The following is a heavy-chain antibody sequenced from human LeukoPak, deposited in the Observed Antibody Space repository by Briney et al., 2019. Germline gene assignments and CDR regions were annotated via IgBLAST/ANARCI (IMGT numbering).Heavy chain of an antibody. D-gene: IGHD3-16*02. CDR2: IYYSGST. Sequence: SETLSLTCTVSGGSISSYYWSWIRQPPGKGLEWIGYIYYSGSTNYNPSLKSRVTISVDTSKNQFSLKLSSVTGADTAVYYCARYVWGSYPTFEDYWGQGTLVTVSS. CDR3: ARYVWGSYPTFEDY. CDR1: GGSISSYY. J-gene: IGHJ4*02. V-gene: IGHV4-59*01.